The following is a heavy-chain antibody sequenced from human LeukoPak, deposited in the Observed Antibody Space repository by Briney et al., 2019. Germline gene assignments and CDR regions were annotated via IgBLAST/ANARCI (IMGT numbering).Heavy chain of an antibody. Sequence: GGSLRLSCAASGFTFSNYWMTWVRQAPGQGLEWVANIKQDGSEKYYVDSVKGRFTISRDNAKNSLYLQMNSLRAEDTAVYYCARLSSPPQYYDFWSGYYYMDVWGKGTTVTVSS. V-gene: IGHV3-7*01. CDR3: ARLSSPPQYYDFWSGYYYMDV. J-gene: IGHJ6*03. CDR1: GFTFSNYW. CDR2: IKQDGSEK. D-gene: IGHD3-3*01.